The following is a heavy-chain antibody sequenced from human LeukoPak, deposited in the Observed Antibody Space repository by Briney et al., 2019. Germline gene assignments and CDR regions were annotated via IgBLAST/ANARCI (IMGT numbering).Heavy chain of an antibody. J-gene: IGHJ4*02. V-gene: IGHV4-38-2*02. CDR3: ARGALGSGTYYHDSFDS. D-gene: IGHD3-10*02. Sequence: SETLSLTCTVSGYSISSAYYWGWIRQPPGKGLEWIGSIYHSGTTYYNPSLKSRVTISIDTTKNQFSLKLSSVTAADTALYFCARGALGSGTYYHDSFDSWGQGTLVTVST. CDR1: GYSISSAYY. CDR2: IYHSGTT.